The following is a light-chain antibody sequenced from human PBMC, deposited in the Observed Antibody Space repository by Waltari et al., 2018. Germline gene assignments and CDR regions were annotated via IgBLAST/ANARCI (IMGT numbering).Light chain of an antibody. Sequence: SYVLTQPPSVSVAPGETASITCGVDTIGSYSVHWYQQKPGQAPVLVIFYDSDRPSGIPARFSGSNSGNTATLTITSVEAGDEARYYCQVWHADIDPGVFGTGTEVTVL. CDR2: YDS. CDR1: TIGSYS. CDR3: QVWHADIDPGV. J-gene: IGLJ1*01. V-gene: IGLV3-21*04.